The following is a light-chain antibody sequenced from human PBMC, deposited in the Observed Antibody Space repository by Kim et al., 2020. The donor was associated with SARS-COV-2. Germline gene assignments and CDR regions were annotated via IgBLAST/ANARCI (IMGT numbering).Light chain of an antibody. V-gene: IGKV1-39*01. CDR3: QQSHTAPLLT. CDR1: QSIGTY. Sequence: ASVGDRVTIACRASQSIGTYLNWYQHKPGKAPKLLIYAASSLQSGVPSRFSGSGSGTDFTLTISSLQPEDFATYYCQQSHTAPLLTFGGGTKLEIK. CDR2: AAS. J-gene: IGKJ4*01.